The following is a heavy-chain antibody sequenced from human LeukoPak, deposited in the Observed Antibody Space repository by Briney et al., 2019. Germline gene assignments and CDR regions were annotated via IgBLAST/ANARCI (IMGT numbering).Heavy chain of an antibody. J-gene: IGHJ4*02. V-gene: IGHV3-23*01. CDR3: AKDGDIWFGVLLPAFDY. CDR1: GFTFSSYA. Sequence: GGSLRLSCAASGFTFSSYAMSWVRQAPGKGLEWVSAISGSGGSTYYADSVKGRFTISRDNSKNTLYLQMNSLRAEDTAVYYCAKDGDIWFGVLLPAFDYWGQGTLVTVSS. CDR2: ISGSGGST. D-gene: IGHD3-10*01.